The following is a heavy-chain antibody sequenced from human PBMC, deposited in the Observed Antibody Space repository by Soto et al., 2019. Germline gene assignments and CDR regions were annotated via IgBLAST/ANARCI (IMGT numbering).Heavy chain of an antibody. J-gene: IGHJ5*02. Sequence: PSETLSLTCTVSGGSVSSGSYYWSWIRQPPGKGLEWIGYIYYSGSTNYNPSLKSRVTISVDTSKNQFSLKLSSVTAADTAVYYCARVLRYFDWLFTTARFDPWGQGTLVTVSS. D-gene: IGHD3-9*01. V-gene: IGHV4-61*01. CDR1: GGSVSSGSYY. CDR3: ARVLRYFDWLFTTARFDP. CDR2: IYYSGST.